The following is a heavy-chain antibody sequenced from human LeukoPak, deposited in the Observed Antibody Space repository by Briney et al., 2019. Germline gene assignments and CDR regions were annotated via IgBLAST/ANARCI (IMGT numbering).Heavy chain of an antibody. CDR1: GFSFKDYN. D-gene: IGHD1-7*01. Sequence: GGSLRLSCAASGFSFKDYNIHWVRQAPGKGLEWVAVITYDGSNKYYADSVKGRFTISRDNSKSTLYLQMNSLRAEDTALYYCAKFGITGTTSAFDIWGQGTMVTVSS. V-gene: IGHV3-30*18. CDR3: AKFGITGTTSAFDI. CDR2: ITYDGSNK. J-gene: IGHJ3*02.